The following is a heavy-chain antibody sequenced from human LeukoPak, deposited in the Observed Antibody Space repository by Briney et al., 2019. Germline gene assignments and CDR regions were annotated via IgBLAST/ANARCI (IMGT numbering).Heavy chain of an antibody. CDR2: IRYSVTS. Sequence: PSETLSLTCTVSGASVSSDYWSWLRQSPGKGLEWIGYIRYSVTSNYHPSLNGRVRISVDTSKNQFSLKLSSVTSADTAVYYCARVGDWNDLVYWGQGTRVTVSS. D-gene: IGHD1-1*01. CDR3: ARVGDWNDLVY. V-gene: IGHV4-59*02. CDR1: GASVSSDY. J-gene: IGHJ4*02.